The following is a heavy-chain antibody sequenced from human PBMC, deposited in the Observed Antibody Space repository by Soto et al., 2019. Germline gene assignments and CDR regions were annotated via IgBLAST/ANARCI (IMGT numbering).Heavy chain of an antibody. Sequence: SETLSLTCTVSGGSISSYYWSWIRQPPGKGLEWIGYIYYSGSTNYNPSLKSRVTISVDTSKNQFSLKLSSVTAADTAVYYCARHGRWNWNYFDYWGQGTLVTVSS. V-gene: IGHV4-59*08. J-gene: IGHJ4*02. CDR2: IYYSGST. CDR1: GGSISSYY. CDR3: ARHGRWNWNYFDY. D-gene: IGHD1-1*01.